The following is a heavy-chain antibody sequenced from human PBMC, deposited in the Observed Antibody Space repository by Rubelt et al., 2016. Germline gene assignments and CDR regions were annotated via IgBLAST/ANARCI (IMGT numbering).Heavy chain of an antibody. CDR2: IIPILGIA. V-gene: IGHV1-69*04. J-gene: IGHJ4*02. D-gene: IGHD2-2*03. Sequence: LVQSGAEVKKPGSSVKVSCKASGGTFSSYAISWVRQAPGQGLEWMGRIIPILGIANYAQKFQGRVTITADKSTSTAYMELSSLRSEDTAVYYCSRVPAGYCSSTSCYMSDYWGQGTLVTVSS. CDR3: SRVPAGYCSSTSCYMSDY. CDR1: GGTFSSYA.